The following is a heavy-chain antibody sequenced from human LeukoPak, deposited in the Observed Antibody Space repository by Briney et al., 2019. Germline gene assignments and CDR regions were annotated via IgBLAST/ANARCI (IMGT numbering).Heavy chain of an antibody. V-gene: IGHV3-11*03. CDR2: ISPSSSYT. CDR3: AKSKAAVGGVFDI. J-gene: IGHJ3*02. Sequence: GGSLRLSCAASGFTFSDYYMSWIRQAPGKGLECVSYISPSSSYTNYADSVKGRFTISRDNAKNSLYLRMNSLRAEDTAVYYCAKSKAAVGGVFDIWGQGTMVTVSS. CDR1: GFTFSDYY. D-gene: IGHD6-13*01.